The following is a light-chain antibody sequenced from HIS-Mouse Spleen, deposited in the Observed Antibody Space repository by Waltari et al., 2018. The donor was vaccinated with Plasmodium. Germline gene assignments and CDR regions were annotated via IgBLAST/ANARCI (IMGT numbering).Light chain of an antibody. V-gene: IGLV3-10*01. CDR2: ADI. CDR3: YSTDSSGNHRV. CDR1: ALPKKY. J-gene: IGLJ3*02. Sequence: SYELTQPPSVSVSPGQTARITCSGDALPKKYAYWYQQKSGQAPVLVIYADIKRPSGIPERFSGSSSGTMATLTISGAQVEDEADYYCYSTDSSGNHRVFGGGTKLTVL.